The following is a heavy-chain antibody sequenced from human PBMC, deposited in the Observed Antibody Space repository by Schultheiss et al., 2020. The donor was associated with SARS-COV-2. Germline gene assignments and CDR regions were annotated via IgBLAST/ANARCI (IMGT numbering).Heavy chain of an antibody. Sequence: SETLSLTCAVSGGSISSYYWGWIRQPPGKGLEWIGYIYYSGSTNYNPSLKSRVTMSVDTSKNQFSLKLSSVTAADTAVYYCARLRGDKHYYGMDVWGQGTTVTVSS. CDR1: GGSISSYY. CDR2: IYYSGST. V-gene: IGHV4-59*01. CDR3: ARLRGDKHYYGMDV. D-gene: IGHD3-10*01. J-gene: IGHJ6*02.